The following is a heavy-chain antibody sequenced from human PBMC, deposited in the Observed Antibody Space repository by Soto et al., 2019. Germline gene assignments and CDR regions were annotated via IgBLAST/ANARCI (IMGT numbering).Heavy chain of an antibody. CDR2: INHSGRT. CDR3: ARGRWLLKGDYYYGMDV. J-gene: IGHJ6*02. D-gene: IGHD1-26*01. CDR1: GGSFSGYY. Sequence: QVQLQQWGAGLLKPSETLSLTCAVYGGSFSGYYWSWIRQPPGKGLEWIGEINHSGRTNYNPSLKSRVTISVDTSKNQFSLKLSSVTAADTAVYYCARGRWLLKGDYYYGMDVWGQGTTVTVSS. V-gene: IGHV4-34*01.